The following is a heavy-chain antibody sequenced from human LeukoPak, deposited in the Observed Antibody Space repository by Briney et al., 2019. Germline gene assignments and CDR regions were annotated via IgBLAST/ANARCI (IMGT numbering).Heavy chain of an antibody. CDR1: AYTFTGYY. V-gene: IGHV1-2*02. CDR2: INPDSGGT. J-gene: IGHJ4*02. D-gene: IGHD6-19*01. CDR3: AREGSGWYGNFDY. Sequence: ASVKVSCKASAYTFTGYYMHCVRQAPGQGLEWMGWINPDSGGTNYAQKFQGRVTMTRDTSISTAYMEVSRLRSDDTAVYYCAREGSGWYGNFDYWGQGTLVTVSS.